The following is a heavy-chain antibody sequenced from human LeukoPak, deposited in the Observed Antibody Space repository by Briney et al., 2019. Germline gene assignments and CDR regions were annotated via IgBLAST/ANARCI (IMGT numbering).Heavy chain of an antibody. CDR1: GDSIGSSGFY. V-gene: IGHV4-39*07. D-gene: IGHD3-22*01. CDR2: IYYSGNT. Sequence: PSETLSLTCTVSGDSIGSSGFYWGWIRQPPGKGLEWIGSIYYSGNTYYNPSLKSRVTIFVDTSKNQFSLKLSSVTAADTAVYYCARGYYDTLGIYWGQGTLVTVSS. CDR3: ARGYYDTLGIY. J-gene: IGHJ4*02.